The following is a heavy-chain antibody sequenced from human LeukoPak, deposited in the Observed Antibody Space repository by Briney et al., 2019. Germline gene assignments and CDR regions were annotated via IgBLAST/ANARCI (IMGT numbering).Heavy chain of an antibody. V-gene: IGHV4-38-2*01. CDR2: IYHSGST. D-gene: IGHD4-23*01. Sequence: PSETLSLTCAVSGYSISSGYWGWIRQPPGKGLEWIGSIYHSGSTYYNPSLKSRVTISVDTSKNQFSLKLSSVTAADTAVYYCARQDYGGGYWGQGTLVTVSS. CDR1: GYSISSGY. J-gene: IGHJ4*02. CDR3: ARQDYGGGY.